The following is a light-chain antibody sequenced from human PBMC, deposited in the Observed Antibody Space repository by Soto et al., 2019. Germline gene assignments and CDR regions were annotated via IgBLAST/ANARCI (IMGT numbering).Light chain of an antibody. Sequence: QSVLTQPASVSGSPGQSITISCTGTSSDFRTYKFVSWYQQHPGKAPQLIIYEDIRRPSGSSNRFSASKSGNTASLTVSALQAEDEANYFCCSYAGSTTSWMFGGGTKLTVL. CDR2: EDI. CDR3: CSYAGSTTSWM. CDR1: SSDFRTYKF. V-gene: IGLV2-23*01. J-gene: IGLJ3*02.